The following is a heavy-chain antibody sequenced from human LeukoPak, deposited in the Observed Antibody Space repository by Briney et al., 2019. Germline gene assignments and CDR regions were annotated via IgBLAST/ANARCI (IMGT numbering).Heavy chain of an antibody. J-gene: IGHJ6*02. CDR2: IYYTGST. D-gene: IGHD2-15*01. Sequence: SETLSLTCTVSDGSISSYYWSWIRQPPGKGLEWIGYIYYTGSTNYNPSLTSRVPISVDTSKNQFSLKLSSVTAADTAVYYCASCSGGSCYGGGRQYYYYGLDVWGQGTTVTVSS. CDR3: ASCSGGSCYGGGRQYYYYGLDV. CDR1: DGSISSYY. V-gene: IGHV4-59*01.